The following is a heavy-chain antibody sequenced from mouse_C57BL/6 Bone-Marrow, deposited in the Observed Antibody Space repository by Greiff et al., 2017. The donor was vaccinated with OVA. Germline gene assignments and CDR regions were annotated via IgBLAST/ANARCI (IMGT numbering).Heavy chain of an antibody. CDR1: GYTFTDYY. Sequence: VKLLESGAELVRPGASVKLSCKASGYTFTDYYINWVKQRPGQGLEWIARIYPGSGNTYYNEKFKGKATLTAEKSSSTAYMQLSSLTSEDSAVYFCARTRGIRATWFAYWGQGTLVTVSA. D-gene: IGHD3-1*01. V-gene: IGHV1-76*01. J-gene: IGHJ3*01. CDR3: ARTRGIRATWFAY. CDR2: IYPGSGNT.